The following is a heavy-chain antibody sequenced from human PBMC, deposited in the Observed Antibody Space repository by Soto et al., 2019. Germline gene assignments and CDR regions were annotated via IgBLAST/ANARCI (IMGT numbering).Heavy chain of an antibody. J-gene: IGHJ6*02. Sequence: QIQLVQSGAEVKKAGASVKVSCKASGYTFTNYGISWVRQALGQGLEWMGWISAYNDNTNYAQKFQGRVTLTTGTSTRAAYMGLRSLTSDDTAVYYCAREGYYYGAGSYSPPRYYGMDVWGQGATVTVFS. V-gene: IGHV1-18*01. CDR1: GYTFTNYG. D-gene: IGHD3-10*01. CDR2: ISAYNDNT. CDR3: AREGYYYGAGSYSPPRYYGMDV.